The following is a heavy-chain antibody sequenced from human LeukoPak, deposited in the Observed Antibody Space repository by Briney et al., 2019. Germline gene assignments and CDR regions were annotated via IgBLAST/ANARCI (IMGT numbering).Heavy chain of an antibody. J-gene: IGHJ5*02. CDR2: ISDSGNT. CDR3: ARNRFYFTGAYYFDP. CDR1: GASMKNSF. V-gene: IGHV4-59*01. Sequence: SSETLSLTCSVSGASMKNSFWSWIRQPPGKGLEWIGYISDSGNTNYNPSLKSRVTFSIDTSKGQFYLNLRSVTAADTALYFCARNRFYFTGAYYFDPWGRGTQVTVSS. D-gene: IGHD2/OR15-2a*01.